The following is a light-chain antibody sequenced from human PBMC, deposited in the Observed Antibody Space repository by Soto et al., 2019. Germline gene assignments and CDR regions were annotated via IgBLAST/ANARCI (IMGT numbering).Light chain of an antibody. V-gene: IGKV1-39*01. J-gene: IGKJ1*01. CDR3: QQTYSTPWT. Sequence: DIQMTQSPSSLSASVGDRVTITCRASQTIDSYLNWYQQRPGKAPKLLIHDASSLQSGVPSRFSGSGSGTDFALTINRLQPEDFATIYCQQTYSTPWTFVQGTKVEIK. CDR2: DAS. CDR1: QTIDSY.